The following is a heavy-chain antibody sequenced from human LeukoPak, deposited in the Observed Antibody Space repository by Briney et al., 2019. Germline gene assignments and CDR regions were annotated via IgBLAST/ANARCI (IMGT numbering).Heavy chain of an antibody. CDR1: GFTFSSYG. Sequence: GGSLRLSCAASGFTFSSYGMHWVRQAPGKGLEWVANIKQDGSEKYYVDSVKGRFTISRDNAKNSLYLQMNSLRAEDTAVYYCARVRIVATIFFDYWGQGTLVTVSS. D-gene: IGHD5-12*01. J-gene: IGHJ4*02. CDR2: IKQDGSEK. CDR3: ARVRIVATIFFDY. V-gene: IGHV3-7*04.